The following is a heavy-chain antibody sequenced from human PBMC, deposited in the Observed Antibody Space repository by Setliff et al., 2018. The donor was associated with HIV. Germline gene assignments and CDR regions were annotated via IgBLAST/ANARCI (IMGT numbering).Heavy chain of an antibody. Sequence: GASVKVSCKASGYTFTSYGISRVRQAPGQGVEWMGWIRAYNGNTNYAQKLQGRVTMTTDSSTNTAYLELMSLRSDDTAVYYCARDLPYGDYGRWDYWGQGTMVTVSS. V-gene: IGHV1-18*01. J-gene: IGHJ4*02. D-gene: IGHD4-17*01. CDR2: IRAYNGNT. CDR3: ARDLPYGDYGRWDY. CDR1: GYTFTSYG.